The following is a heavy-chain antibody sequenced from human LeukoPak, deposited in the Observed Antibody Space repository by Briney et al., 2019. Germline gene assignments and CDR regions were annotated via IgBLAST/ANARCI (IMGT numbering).Heavy chain of an antibody. Sequence: PGGSLRLSCAASGFTFSSYSMNWVRQAPGKGLEWVSSISSSSSYIYYADSVKGRFTISRDNAKNSLYLQMNSLRAEYTAVYYCASPPVPSRLVRGVPGYWGQGTLVTVSS. CDR2: ISSSSSYI. J-gene: IGHJ4*02. D-gene: IGHD3-10*01. CDR1: GFTFSSYS. V-gene: IGHV3-21*01. CDR3: ASPPVPSRLVRGVPGY.